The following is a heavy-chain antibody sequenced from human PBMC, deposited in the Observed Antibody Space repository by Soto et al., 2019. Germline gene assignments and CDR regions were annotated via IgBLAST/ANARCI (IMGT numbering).Heavy chain of an antibody. V-gene: IGHV3-30-3*01. D-gene: IGHD3-22*01. J-gene: IGHJ4*02. Sequence: QVQVVESGGGVVQPGRSLRLSCAASGFTFTTYAMHWVRQAPGKGLEWVAVISYDGSNKYHADSVKGRFTISRDNSKNTLYLQMDSLRAEDTAVYYCTRGPTPPPYYFDSRGFLDYWGQGTLVTVSS. CDR2: ISYDGSNK. CDR3: TRGPTPPPYYFDSRGFLDY. CDR1: GFTFTTYA.